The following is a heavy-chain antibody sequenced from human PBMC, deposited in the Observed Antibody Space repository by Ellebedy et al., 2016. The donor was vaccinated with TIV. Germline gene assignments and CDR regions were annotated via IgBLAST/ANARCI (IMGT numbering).Heavy chain of an antibody. J-gene: IGHJ3*02. CDR1: GDSISTINYY. D-gene: IGHD3-16*02. V-gene: IGHV4-39*07. CDR2: IYYSGST. CDR3: ARVRGDDYVWGSYRLHAFDI. Sequence: SETLSLXXVVSGDSISTINYYWGWIRPPPGQGLEWIGSIYYSGSTYYNPSLRSRVAISVDTSKNQFSLKLNSVTAADTAVYYCARVRGDDYVWGSYRLHAFDIWGQGTMVTVSS.